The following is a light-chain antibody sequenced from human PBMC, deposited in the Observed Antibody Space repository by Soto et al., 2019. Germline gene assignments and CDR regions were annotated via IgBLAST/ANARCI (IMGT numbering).Light chain of an antibody. CDR3: QQYGSSYT. CDR1: QTIFNSF. Sequence: ENVLTQSPGTLSLSPGDTATLSGRASQTIFNSFLAWYQQKPGQAPRLLIYGASSRATGIPDRFSGGGSGTDFTLTVTRLEPEDFAVYYCQQYGSSYTLGQGTKLEMK. J-gene: IGKJ2*01. CDR2: GAS. V-gene: IGKV3-20*01.